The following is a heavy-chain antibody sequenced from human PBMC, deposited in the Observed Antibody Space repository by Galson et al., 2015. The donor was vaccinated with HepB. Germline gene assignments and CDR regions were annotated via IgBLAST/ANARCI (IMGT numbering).Heavy chain of an antibody. V-gene: IGHV3-33*06. CDR2: ICNDGDNR. CDR1: GFTFGNYG. Sequence: SLRLSCAASGFTFGNYGMHWVRQAPGKGLEWVAVICNDGDNRYYRDSVKGRFSISRDNSKNTLYLQMNSLRAEDTAMYYCAKDAYKSSYYFDSWGQGALVTVSS. J-gene: IGHJ4*02. D-gene: IGHD3-16*01. CDR3: AKDAYKSSYYFDS.